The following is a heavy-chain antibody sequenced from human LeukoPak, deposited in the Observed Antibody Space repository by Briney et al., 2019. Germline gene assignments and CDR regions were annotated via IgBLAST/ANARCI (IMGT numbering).Heavy chain of an antibody. CDR1: GYTFTGYY. V-gene: IGHV7-4-1*02. CDR3: ARGYCSSTSCYGGSY. CDR2: INTNTGNP. J-gene: IGHJ4*01. Sequence: ASVKVSCKASGYTFTGYYMHWVRQAHGQGLEWMGWINTNTGNPTYAQGFTGRFVFSLDTSVSTAYLQISSLKAEDTAVYYCARGYCSSTSCYGGSYWGQEPWSPSPQ. D-gene: IGHD2-2*01.